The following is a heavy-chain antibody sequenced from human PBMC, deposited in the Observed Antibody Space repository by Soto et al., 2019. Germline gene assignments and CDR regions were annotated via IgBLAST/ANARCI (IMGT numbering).Heavy chain of an antibody. Sequence: EMQLVESGGGWVQPGRSLRLSCAASGFTFDVYAMHWVRQAPGKGLEWVSGINYNSGSVGYADSVKGRFTISRDNAKNSLHLQMNSLRAEDTAVYYCAEDISLRGWVYLVVEYWGQGTLVTVSP. CDR2: INYNSGSV. CDR3: AEDISLRGWVYLVVEY. D-gene: IGHD6-13*01. J-gene: IGHJ4*02. CDR1: GFTFDVYA. V-gene: IGHV3-9*01.